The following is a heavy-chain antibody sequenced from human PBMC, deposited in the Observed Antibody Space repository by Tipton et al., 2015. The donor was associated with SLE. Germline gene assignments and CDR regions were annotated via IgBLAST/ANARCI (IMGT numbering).Heavy chain of an antibody. CDR2: IKSKTDGGTT. V-gene: IGHV3-15*01. Sequence: SLRLSCAASGFTFSNAWMSWVRQAPGKGLEWVGRIKSKTDGGTTDYAAPVKGRFTISRDDSKNTLYLQMNSLKTEDTAVYYCTSGSSWYGDWYFDLWGRGTLVTVSP. D-gene: IGHD6-13*01. CDR1: GFTFSNAW. J-gene: IGHJ2*01. CDR3: TSGSSWYGDWYFDL.